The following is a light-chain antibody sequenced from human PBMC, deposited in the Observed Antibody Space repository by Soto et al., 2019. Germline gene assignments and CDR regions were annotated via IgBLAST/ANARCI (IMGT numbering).Light chain of an antibody. Sequence: QSALTQPRSVSGSPGQSVTISRTGTSSDVGRYDYVSWYQQHPGKAPKLIVYDVTERPSGVPDRFSGSKSGNTASLTISGLQAEDEADYSCCSFAGSYSYVFGTGTKVTVL. CDR1: SSDVGRYDY. V-gene: IGLV2-11*01. CDR2: DVT. CDR3: CSFAGSYSYV. J-gene: IGLJ1*01.